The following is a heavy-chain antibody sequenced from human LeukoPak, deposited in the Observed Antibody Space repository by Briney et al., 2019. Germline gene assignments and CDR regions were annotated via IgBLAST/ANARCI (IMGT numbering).Heavy chain of an antibody. CDR1: GFTVRSYA. V-gene: IGHV3-23*01. CDR3: ARWFGEPPNFDF. Sequence: RAGGSLSLSCTGSGFTVRSYAVSWVRQAAGKGLGWVSAISGGGGDTFYADSGKGRFSISRDNFNNRVFLQMHSLRAEDTAMSYCARWFGEPPNFDFWGQGTLVTVSS. D-gene: IGHD3-10*01. CDR2: ISGGGGDT. J-gene: IGHJ4*02.